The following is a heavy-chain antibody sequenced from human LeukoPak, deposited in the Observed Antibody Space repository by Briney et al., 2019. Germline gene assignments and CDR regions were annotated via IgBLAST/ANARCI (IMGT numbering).Heavy chain of an antibody. Sequence: GGSLRLSCAASGFTVSSNYMSWVRQAPGKGLEWVSVIYRGGYTYYAGSVKGRFNISRDNSKNTLYLLMNNLRGEDTAVYYCARTGNPATGDYWGQGTLVTVSS. D-gene: IGHD1-1*01. CDR3: ARTGNPATGDY. V-gene: IGHV3-53*01. CDR1: GFTVSSNY. J-gene: IGHJ4*02. CDR2: IYRGGYT.